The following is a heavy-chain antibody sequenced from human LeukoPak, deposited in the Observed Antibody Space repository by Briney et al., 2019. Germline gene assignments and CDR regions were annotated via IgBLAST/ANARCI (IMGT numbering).Heavy chain of an antibody. J-gene: IGHJ3*02. V-gene: IGHV3-30*02. CDR3: AKDGGAGDANGGDAFDI. CDR2: IRYDGSNK. D-gene: IGHD3-16*01. Sequence: PGGSLRLSCAASGFTFSSYGMHWVRQAPGKGLEWVAFIRYDGSNKYYADSVKGRFTISRDNSKNTLYLQMNSLRAEDTAVYYCAKDGGAGDANGGDAFDIWGQGTMVTVSS. CDR1: GFTFSSYG.